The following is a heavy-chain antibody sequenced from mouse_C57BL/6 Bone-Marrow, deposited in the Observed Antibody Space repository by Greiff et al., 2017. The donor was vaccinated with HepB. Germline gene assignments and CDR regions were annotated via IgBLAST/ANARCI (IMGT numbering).Heavy chain of an antibody. CDR1: GYAFSSSW. CDR3: ARAGGSLAY. V-gene: IGHV1-82*01. J-gene: IGHJ3*01. Sequence: QVQLQQSGPELVKPGASVKISCKASGYAFSSSWMNWVKQRPGKGLEWIGRIYPGDGDTNYNGKFKGKATLTADKSSSTAYMQLSSLTSEDSAVYCCARAGGSLAYWGQGTLVTVSA. CDR2: IYPGDGDT. D-gene: IGHD3-1*01.